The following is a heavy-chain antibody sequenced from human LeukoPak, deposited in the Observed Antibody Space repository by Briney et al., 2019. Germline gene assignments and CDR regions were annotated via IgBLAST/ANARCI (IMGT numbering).Heavy chain of an antibody. J-gene: IGHJ5*02. D-gene: IGHD6-6*01. CDR1: GDSISSSSYY. CDR3: ARGRGIAARRWFDP. V-gene: IGHV4-39*01. CDR2: IYYSGST. Sequence: SETLSLTCTVSGDSISSSSYYWGWIRQPPGKGLEWIGTIYYSGSTYYNASLKRRVTISGDTSKNQFSLKLTSVTAADTAVYYCARGRGIAARRWFDPWGQGTLVTVSS.